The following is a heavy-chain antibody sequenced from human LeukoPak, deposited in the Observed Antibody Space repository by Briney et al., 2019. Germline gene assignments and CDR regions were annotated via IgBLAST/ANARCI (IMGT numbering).Heavy chain of an antibody. CDR2: IYTSGST. Sequence: SQTLSLTCTVSGSSISSGSYYWSWIRQPAGKGLEWIGRIYTSGSTNYNPSLKSRVTISVDTSKNQFSLKLSSVTAADTAVYYCARGPLVCSGGSCYNWFDPWGQGTLVTVSS. CDR1: GSSISSGSYY. V-gene: IGHV4-61*02. J-gene: IGHJ5*02. CDR3: ARGPLVCSGGSCYNWFDP. D-gene: IGHD2-15*01.